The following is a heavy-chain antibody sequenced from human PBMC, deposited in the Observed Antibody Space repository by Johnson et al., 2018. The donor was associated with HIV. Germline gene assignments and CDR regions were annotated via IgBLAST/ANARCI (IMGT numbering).Heavy chain of an antibody. Sequence: VQLVESGGGLIQPGESLRLSCAASGFTVSTYHMSWVRQAPGKGLGWVSVIYDGGRTYYGDSVKGRFTISGDTSKNTLHLQMNSLRAEDKAVYYCARDPMVRGAGGFDIWGQGTMVTVSS. CDR1: GFTVSTYH. CDR2: IYDGGRT. J-gene: IGHJ3*02. D-gene: IGHD3-10*01. V-gene: IGHV3-66*03. CDR3: ARDPMVRGAGGFDI.